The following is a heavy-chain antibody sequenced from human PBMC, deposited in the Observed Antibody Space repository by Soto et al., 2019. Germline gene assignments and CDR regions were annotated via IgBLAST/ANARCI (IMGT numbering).Heavy chain of an antibody. CDR1: GYSFTSYW. V-gene: IGHV5-10-1*01. CDR2: IDPSDSYT. D-gene: IGHD2-2*02. Sequence: PAESLTTSCRVSGYSFTSYWISWVRQMPGKCLEWMGRIDPSDSYTNYSPSFQGHVTISADKSISTAYLQWGSLKASDTAMYYCARQAVVVPAAIRYYYYGMDVWGQGTTVTVSS. CDR3: ARQAVVVPAAIRYYYYGMDV. J-gene: IGHJ6*02.